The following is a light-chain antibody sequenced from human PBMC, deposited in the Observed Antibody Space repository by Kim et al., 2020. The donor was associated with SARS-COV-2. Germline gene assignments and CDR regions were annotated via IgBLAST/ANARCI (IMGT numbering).Light chain of an antibody. CDR3: NSRDSNDNVV. CDR2: GKN. CDR1: SLRNYY. V-gene: IGLV3-19*01. Sequence: SSELTQDPAVSVALGQTVRITCQGDSLRNYYATWYQQKPVQAPILVIHGKNNRPSGIPDRFSGSSSGNTASLTITGTQAGDEADYYCNSRDSNDNVVFGG. J-gene: IGLJ2*01.